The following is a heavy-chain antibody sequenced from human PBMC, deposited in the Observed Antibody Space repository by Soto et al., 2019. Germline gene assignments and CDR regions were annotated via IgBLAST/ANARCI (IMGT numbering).Heavy chain of an antibody. D-gene: IGHD2-15*01. CDR1: GGSIRSFS. J-gene: IGHJ5*02. CDR2: IYNSGST. V-gene: IGHV4-4*09. CDR3: ARFHKYSEANWFDP. Sequence: PSETLSLTCSVSGGSIRSFSWSWIRQPPGRGLEWIGYIYNSGSTNHNPSLKSRATISVDTSKNQFSLTLTSVTAADTAVYYCARFHKYSEANWFDPWGQGTLVTVSS.